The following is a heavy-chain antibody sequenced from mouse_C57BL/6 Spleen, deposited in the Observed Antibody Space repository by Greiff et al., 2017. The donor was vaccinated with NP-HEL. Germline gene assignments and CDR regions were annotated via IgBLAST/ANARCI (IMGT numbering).Heavy chain of an antibody. D-gene: IGHD1-1*01. CDR1: GYTFTSYW. V-gene: IGHV1-5*01. CDR2: IYPGNSDT. J-gene: IGHJ2*01. CDR3: TRADYYGSSYFDY. Sequence: EVQLQQSGTVLARPGASVKMSCKTSGYTFTSYWMHWVKQRPGQGLEWIGAIYPGNSDTSYNQKFKGKAKLTAVTSASTAYMELSSLTNEDSAVYYGTRADYYGSSYFDYWGQGTTLTVSS.